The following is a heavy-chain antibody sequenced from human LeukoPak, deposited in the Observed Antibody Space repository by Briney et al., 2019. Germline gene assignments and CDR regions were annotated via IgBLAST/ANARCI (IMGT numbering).Heavy chain of an antibody. CDR1: GFTFRSYL. Sequence: GGSLRLSCAASGFTFRSYLMHWVRQAPGKGLVWVSRINIDGSSTRYADSVKGRFTISRDNAKNSLYLQMNSLRAEDTAVYYCAKEADIVVAPAAPHVYWGQGTLVTVSS. CDR2: INIDGSST. V-gene: IGHV3-74*01. CDR3: AKEADIVVAPAAPHVY. D-gene: IGHD2-2*01. J-gene: IGHJ4*02.